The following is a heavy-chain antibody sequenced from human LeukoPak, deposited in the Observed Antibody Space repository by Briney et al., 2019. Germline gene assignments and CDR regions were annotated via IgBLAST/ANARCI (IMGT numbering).Heavy chain of an antibody. Sequence: SETLSLTCAVYGGSFSGYYRSWIRQPPGKGLEWIGEINHSGSTNYNPSLKSRVTISVDTSKNQFSLKLSSVTAADTAVYYCARSGYNYYYYYGMDVWGQGTTVTVSS. CDR1: GGSFSGYY. CDR3: ARSGYNYYYYYGMDV. V-gene: IGHV4-34*01. CDR2: INHSGST. J-gene: IGHJ6*02. D-gene: IGHD6-13*01.